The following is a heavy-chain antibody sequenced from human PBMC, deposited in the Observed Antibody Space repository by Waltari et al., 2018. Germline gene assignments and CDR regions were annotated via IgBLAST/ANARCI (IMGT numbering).Heavy chain of an antibody. D-gene: IGHD3-10*01. V-gene: IGHV2-5*02. CDR2: IYWDDDP. CDR1: GFSLRRSGLT. Sequence: QITLKESGPTVVKPTETLTLTCNFSGFSLRRSGLTVSWIRQPPGKALEWLAVIYWDDDPGYSPFLRTRLTITKDTSKNSVVLTLANMDPGDTAAYFCARSRGMTYLDFWGQGILVTVSS. J-gene: IGHJ4*02. CDR3: ARSRGMTYLDF.